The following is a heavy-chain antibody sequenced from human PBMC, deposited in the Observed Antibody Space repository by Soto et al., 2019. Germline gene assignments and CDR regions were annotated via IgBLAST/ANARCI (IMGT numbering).Heavy chain of an antibody. CDR2: IYYSGST. D-gene: IGHD3-3*01. V-gene: IGHV4-39*01. CDR3: VRHWAGVIYDFWSGSYRYYYYGMDV. CDR1: GGSISSSSYY. J-gene: IGHJ6*02. Sequence: SETLSLTCTVSGGSISSSSYYWGWIRQPPGKGLEWIGSIYYSGSTYYNPSLKSRVTISVDTSKNQFSLKLSSVTAADTAVYYCVRHWAGVIYDFWSGSYRYYYYGMDVWGQGTTVTVSS.